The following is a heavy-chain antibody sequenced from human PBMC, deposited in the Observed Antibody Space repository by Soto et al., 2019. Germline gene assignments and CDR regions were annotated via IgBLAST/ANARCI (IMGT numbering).Heavy chain of an antibody. CDR1: GGSFSGYY. D-gene: IGHD5-12*01. CDR2: IYHSGST. V-gene: IGHV4-34*01. CDR3: ARGSPYSGYAW. J-gene: IGHJ4*02. Sequence: SETLSLTCAVYGGSFSGYYWSWIRQPPGKGLEWIGEIYHSGSTNYNPSLKCRVTISVDTSKNQFSLKLSSVTAADTAVYYCARGSPYSGYAWWGQGTLVTVS.